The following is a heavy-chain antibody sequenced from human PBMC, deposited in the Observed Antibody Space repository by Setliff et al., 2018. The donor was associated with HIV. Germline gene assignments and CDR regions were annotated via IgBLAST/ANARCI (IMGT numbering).Heavy chain of an antibody. J-gene: IGHJ1*01. D-gene: IGHD3-16*01. CDR3: GNKGGQV. CDR2: LWRDEVGE. Sequence: PGGSLRLSCAAFGFNFTDSYMTWIRQAPGKGLEWVSLLWRDEVGEYYADSVKGRFSISRDRSRNTVSLQMISLRVEDTAMYYCGNKGGQVWGPGTLVTVSS. V-gene: IGHV3-33*08. CDR1: GFNFTDSY.